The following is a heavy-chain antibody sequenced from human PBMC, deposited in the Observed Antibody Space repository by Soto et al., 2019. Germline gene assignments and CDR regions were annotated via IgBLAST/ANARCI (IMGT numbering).Heavy chain of an antibody. V-gene: IGHV3-21*01. D-gene: IGHD3-22*01. CDR1: GFTFSLDS. CDR2: ITSSSSYI. Sequence: SXRLSCAASGFTFSLDSMIWVRQAPGKGLEWVASITSSSSYIYYEDSLKGRFTISRDNAKNSLFLQLDSLRAEDTAVYFCVRARSTDSRPDYWGQGTLVTVSS. J-gene: IGHJ4*02. CDR3: VRARSTDSRPDY.